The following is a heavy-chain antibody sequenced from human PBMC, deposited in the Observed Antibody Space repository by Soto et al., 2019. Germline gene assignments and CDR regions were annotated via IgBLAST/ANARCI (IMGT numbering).Heavy chain of an antibody. CDR3: ARLVYDTRLNYMYFDF. D-gene: IGHD2-8*01. J-gene: IGHJ4*02. V-gene: IGHV4-4*01. CDR1: GVSIISGNW. CDR2: IFHDGTA. Sequence: LSLTCAVSGVSIISGNWWTWVRQTPQRGLEYIGEIFHDGTANYYPSFERRVAISVDTSKNQFSLKLTSVTAADTAIYFCARLVYDTRLNYMYFDFWGQGALVTVSS.